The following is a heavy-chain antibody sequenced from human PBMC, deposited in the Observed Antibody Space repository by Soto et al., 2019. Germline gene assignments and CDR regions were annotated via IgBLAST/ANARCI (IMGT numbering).Heavy chain of an antibody. CDR1: GFTFSSYW. J-gene: IGHJ6*02. V-gene: IGHV3-7*01. CDR2: IKQDGSEK. Sequence: GGSLRHSCAASGFTFSSYWMSWVRQAPGKGLEWVANIKQDGSEKYYVDSVKGRFTISRDNAKNSLYLQMNSLRAEDTAVYYCARGKNHVLRFLEWLPPGYSYYGMDVWGQGNTVTVSS. D-gene: IGHD3-3*01. CDR3: ARGKNHVLRFLEWLPPGYSYYGMDV.